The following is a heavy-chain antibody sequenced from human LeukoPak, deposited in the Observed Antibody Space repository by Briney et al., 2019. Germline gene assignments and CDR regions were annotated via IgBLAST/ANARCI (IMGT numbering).Heavy chain of an antibody. CDR2: ISSSSSTI. Sequence: PGGSLRLSCATSGFTLSNYNVNWVRQAPGKGLEWVSFISSSSSTIHYADSVKGRFTISRDNAKNSLYLQMNSLRAEDTAVYYCARWDDSSGYYPYYFDYWGQGTLVTVSS. CDR3: ARWDDSSGYYPYYFDY. V-gene: IGHV3-48*01. D-gene: IGHD3-22*01. CDR1: GFTLSNYN. J-gene: IGHJ4*02.